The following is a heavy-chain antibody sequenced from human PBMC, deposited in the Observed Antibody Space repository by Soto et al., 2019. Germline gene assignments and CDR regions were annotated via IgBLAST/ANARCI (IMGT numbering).Heavy chain of an antibody. CDR3: ATESVNCSGGSCWPFDY. V-gene: IGHV1-18*01. J-gene: IGHJ4*02. D-gene: IGHD2-15*01. Sequence: ASVKVSCKASGYTFTRSGISWVRQAPGQGLEWMGWISGYNGDTNYAQKFQGRVTMTTDTSTATAYMELSSLRSDDTAVYYCATESVNCSGGSCWPFDYWGQGTLVTVSS. CDR2: ISGYNGDT. CDR1: GYTFTRSG.